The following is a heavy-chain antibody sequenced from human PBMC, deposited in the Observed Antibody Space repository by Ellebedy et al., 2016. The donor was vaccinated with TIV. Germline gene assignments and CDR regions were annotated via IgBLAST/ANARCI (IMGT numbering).Heavy chain of an antibody. J-gene: IGHJ3*02. CDR1: GGTFSSYA. CDR3: ARDGIQLWGDAFDI. V-gene: IGHV1-69*13. CDR2: TIPIFGTA. Sequence: ASVKVSCKASGGTFSSYAISWVRQAPGQGLEWMGGTIPIFGTANYAQKFQGRVTITADESTSTAYMELSSLRSEDTAVYYCARDGIQLWGDAFDIWGQGTMVTVSS. D-gene: IGHD5-18*01.